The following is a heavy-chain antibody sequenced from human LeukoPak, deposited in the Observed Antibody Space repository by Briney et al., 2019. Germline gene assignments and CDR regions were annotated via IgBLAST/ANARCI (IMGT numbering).Heavy chain of an antibody. D-gene: IGHD1-1*01. CDR1: GFTFSSYG. CDR2: IAEDGSIA. V-gene: IGHV3-30*18. Sequence: GGSLRLSCAASGFTFSSYGMHCVRQAPGKGREWVAFIAEDGSIAKYTDSVKGRFTISRDNSNNTLYLRMSSLRAEDTGVYYCAKDRETTSSGTFDSWGQGTLVTVSS. CDR3: AKDRETTSSGTFDS. J-gene: IGHJ4*02.